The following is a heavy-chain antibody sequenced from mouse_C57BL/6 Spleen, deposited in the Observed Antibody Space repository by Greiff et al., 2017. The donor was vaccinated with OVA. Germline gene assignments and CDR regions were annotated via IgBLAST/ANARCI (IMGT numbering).Heavy chain of an antibody. CDR2: INPNYGTT. V-gene: IGHV1-39*01. CDR3: ARETTVVATDAMDY. CDR1: GYSFTDYN. Sequence: LQESGPELVKPGASVKISCKASGYSFTDYNMNWVKQSNGKSLEWIGVINPNYGTTSYNQKFKGKATLTVDQSSSTAYMQLNSLTSEDSAVYYCARETTVVATDAMDYWGQGTSVTVSS. J-gene: IGHJ4*01. D-gene: IGHD1-1*01.